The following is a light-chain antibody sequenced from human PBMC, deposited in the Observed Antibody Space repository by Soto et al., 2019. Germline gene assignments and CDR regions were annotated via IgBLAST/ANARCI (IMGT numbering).Light chain of an antibody. CDR1: QSISKY. Sequence: DIQMTQSPSSLSASVGDRVTVTCRASQSISKYLNWYQQKPGKAPQLLIYGASNLQSGVPSRFNGSGSGTDFTLTISSLQPEDFATYYCQQSYSTRPVTFGPGTKVDI. CDR2: GAS. CDR3: QQSYSTRPVT. V-gene: IGKV1-39*01. J-gene: IGKJ3*01.